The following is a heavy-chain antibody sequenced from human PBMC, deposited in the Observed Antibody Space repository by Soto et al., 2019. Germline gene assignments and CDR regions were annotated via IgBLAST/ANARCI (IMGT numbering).Heavy chain of an antibody. J-gene: IGHJ3*01. CDR3: AKDQGIAASHGVD. D-gene: IGHD6-13*01. Sequence: GGSLRLSCAASGFTFNNYGMHWVRQAPGKGLEWVATISNDGGDKYYADSVKGRLTISRDNSKNTVYLQMNSLRAEDTALYYCAKDQGIAASHGVDWGQGTMVTVSS. CDR2: ISNDGGDK. V-gene: IGHV3-30*18. CDR1: GFTFNNYG.